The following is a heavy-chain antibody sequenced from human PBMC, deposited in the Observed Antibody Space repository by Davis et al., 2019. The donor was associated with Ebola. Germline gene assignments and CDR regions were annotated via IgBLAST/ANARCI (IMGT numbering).Heavy chain of an antibody. Sequence: PGGSLRLSCQGSGYRFTSYWISWVRQMPGKGLEWMGRIDPSDSYINYSPSFQGHVTISADKSISTAYLQWSSLKASDTAIYYCARPGAAPDYAMDVWGQGTTVTVSS. D-gene: IGHD6-6*01. CDR3: ARPGAAPDYAMDV. CDR1: GYRFTSYW. V-gene: IGHV5-10-1*01. CDR2: IDPSDSYI. J-gene: IGHJ6*02.